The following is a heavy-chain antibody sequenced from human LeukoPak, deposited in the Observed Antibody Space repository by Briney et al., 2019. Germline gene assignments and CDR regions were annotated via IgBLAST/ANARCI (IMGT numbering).Heavy chain of an antibody. D-gene: IGHD1-26*01. CDR1: GYAFISYD. J-gene: IGHJ3*02. CDR3: ARSIVGAGDAFDI. Sequence: ASVKVSCKAPGYAFISYDIDWVRQATGQGLEWMGWMNPNSGNTGYAQKFQGRVTMTRNTSISTASMELSSLRSEDTAVYYCARSIVGAGDAFDIWGQGTMVTVSS. CDR2: MNPNSGNT. V-gene: IGHV1-8*01.